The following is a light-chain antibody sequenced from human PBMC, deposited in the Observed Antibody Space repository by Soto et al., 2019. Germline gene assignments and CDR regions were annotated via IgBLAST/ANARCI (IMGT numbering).Light chain of an antibody. Sequence: DVQMTQSPSSLSASIGDRVTLTCRASQNIAEFLNWYQVKSDKGPKLLIYGTSTLQSGVPSRFSGGGSGTEVTLTISNLHPEEFAVYYCQQFYSPVLSFGGGTRVELK. CDR1: QNIAEF. CDR2: GTS. V-gene: IGKV1-39*01. J-gene: IGKJ4*01. CDR3: QQFYSPVLS.